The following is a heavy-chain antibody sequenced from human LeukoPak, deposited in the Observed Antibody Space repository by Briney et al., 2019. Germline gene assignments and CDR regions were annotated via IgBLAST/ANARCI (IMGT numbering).Heavy chain of an antibody. J-gene: IGHJ4*02. D-gene: IGHD3-22*01. CDR2: MNPNSGGT. V-gene: IGHV1-2*02. CDR3: ARDCTSGPMIVN. CDR1: GYTFTSYD. Sequence: ASVKVSCKASGYTFTSYDINWVRQATGQGLEWMGWMNPNSGGTNYAQKFHGRLTMTRDTSIRTAYMELSRLRSDDTAVYYCARDCTSGPMIVNWGQGPLVPVSS.